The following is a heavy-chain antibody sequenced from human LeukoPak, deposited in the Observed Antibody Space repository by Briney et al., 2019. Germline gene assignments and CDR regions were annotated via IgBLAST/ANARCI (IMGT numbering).Heavy chain of an antibody. CDR3: TTPYCSSTSCYEFSYYYYMDV. Sequence: GGSLRLSCAASGFTFSSYGMHWVRQAPGKGLECVGRIKSKTDGGTTDYAAPVKGRFVISRDDSNNTLYLQMNSLKTEDTAVYYCTTPYCSSTSCYEFSYYYYMDVWGKGTTVTVSS. CDR2: IKSKTDGGTT. V-gene: IGHV3-15*01. J-gene: IGHJ6*03. D-gene: IGHD2-2*01. CDR1: GFTFSSYG.